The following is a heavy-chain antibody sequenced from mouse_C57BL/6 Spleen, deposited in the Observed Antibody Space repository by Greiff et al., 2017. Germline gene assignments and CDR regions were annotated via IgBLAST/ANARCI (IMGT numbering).Heavy chain of an antibody. V-gene: IGHV1-55*01. Sequence: QVQLQQSGAELVKPGASVKMSCKASGYTFTSYWITWVKQRPGQGLEWIGDIYPGSGSTNYNEKFTSKATLTVDTSSSTAYMQLSSPTSEDSAVYSCARSVDYYGTVEGAMDYRGQGTSVTVSS. CDR3: ARSVDYYGTVEGAMDY. CDR1: GYTFTSYW. CDR2: IYPGSGST. J-gene: IGHJ4*01. D-gene: IGHD2-1*01.